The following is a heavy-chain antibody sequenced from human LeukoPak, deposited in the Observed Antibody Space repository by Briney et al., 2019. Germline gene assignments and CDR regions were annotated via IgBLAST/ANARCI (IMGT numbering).Heavy chain of an antibody. CDR1: GGSISSYY. CDR2: IYYSGGT. J-gene: IGHJ5*02. Sequence: SETLSLTCTVSGGSISSYYWSWIRQPPGKGLEWIGYIYYSGGTNYNPSLKSRVTISVDTSKNQFSLKLSSVTAADTAVYYCARSSCGGDCYPYNWFDPWGQGTLVTVSS. V-gene: IGHV4-59*01. CDR3: ARSSCGGDCYPYNWFDP. D-gene: IGHD2-21*02.